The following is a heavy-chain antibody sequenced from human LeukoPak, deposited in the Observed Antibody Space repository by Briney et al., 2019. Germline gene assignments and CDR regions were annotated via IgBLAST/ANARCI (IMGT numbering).Heavy chain of an antibody. J-gene: IGHJ5*02. CDR1: RDSVSSNSAA. CDR3: ARGTYDYVWGSYPNGNWFDP. D-gene: IGHD3-16*02. Sequence: SQTLSLTCAISRDSVSSNSAAWNWIRQSPSRGLEWLGRTYYRSKWYNDYAVSVKSRITINPDTSKNQFSLQLNSVTPEDTAVYYCARGTYDYVWGSYPNGNWFDPWGQGTLVTVSS. V-gene: IGHV6-1*01. CDR2: TYYRSKWYN.